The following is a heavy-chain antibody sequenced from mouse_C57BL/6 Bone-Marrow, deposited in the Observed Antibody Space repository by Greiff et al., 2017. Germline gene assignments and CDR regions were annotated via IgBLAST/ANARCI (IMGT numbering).Heavy chain of an antibody. V-gene: IGHV1-69*01. CDR1: GYTFTSYW. CDR3: ARDDASYYEGYAMDY. J-gene: IGHJ4*01. Sequence: VKLQQPGAELVMPGASVKLSCKASGYTFTSYWMHWVKQRPGQGLEWIGEIDPSDSYTNYNQKFKGKATLTVNKSSSTAYMQLSSLTSGDSADYYCARDDASYYEGYAMDYWGQGTTVTVSS. CDR2: IDPSDSYT. D-gene: IGHD2-12*01.